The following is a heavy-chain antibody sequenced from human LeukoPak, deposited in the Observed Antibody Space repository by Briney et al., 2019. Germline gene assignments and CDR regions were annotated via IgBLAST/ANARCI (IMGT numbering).Heavy chain of an antibody. CDR3: AKVLGGLWPGIDY. CDR1: GFIFSDFY. Sequence: PGGSLRLSCAGSGFIFSDFYINWIRQSPGKGLEWLAYISPDGSYTTYGDSVKGRFTISRDNAKNTLYLQMNSLRAEDTAVYYCAKVLGGLWPGIDYWGQGTVVTVSS. CDR2: ISPDGSYT. D-gene: IGHD2-15*01. J-gene: IGHJ4*02. V-gene: IGHV3-11*06.